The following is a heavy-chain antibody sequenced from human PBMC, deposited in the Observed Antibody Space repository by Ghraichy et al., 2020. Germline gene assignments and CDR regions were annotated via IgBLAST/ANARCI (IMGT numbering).Heavy chain of an antibody. CDR1: GGSISSYY. V-gene: IGHV4-59*08. Sequence: LSLTCTVSGGSISSYYWSWIRQPPGKGLEWIGYIYYSGSTNYNPSLKSRVTISVDTSKNQFSLKLSSVTAADTAVYYCARRYFDWSPRFDPWGQGTLVTVSS. CDR2: IYYSGST. CDR3: ARRYFDWSPRFDP. J-gene: IGHJ5*02. D-gene: IGHD3-9*01.